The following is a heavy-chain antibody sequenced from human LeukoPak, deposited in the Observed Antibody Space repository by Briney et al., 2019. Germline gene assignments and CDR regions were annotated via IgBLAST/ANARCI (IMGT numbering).Heavy chain of an antibody. CDR3: ACDVNTLGYLGDY. CDR2: INQDGGKK. D-gene: IGHD5-18*01. V-gene: IGHV3-7*01. J-gene: IGHJ4*02. Sequence: GGSLRLSCAASGFSFRTSWMNWARQAPGKGLEWVANINQDGGKKDYVDSVKGRFTISRDNARNSLYLHMNSLRVEDTAVYFCACDVNTLGYLGDYWGQGNLVTVSS. CDR1: GFSFRTSW.